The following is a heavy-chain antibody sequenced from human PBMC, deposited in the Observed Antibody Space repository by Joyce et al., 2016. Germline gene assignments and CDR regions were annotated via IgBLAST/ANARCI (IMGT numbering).Heavy chain of an antibody. CDR3: AREYFWRYDY. CDR2: IKADGSEK. V-gene: IGHV3-7*01. Sequence: EVQLVESGGGLVQPGGSLRLSCVSSGFTFRKYDMGWIGQAPGKVPEWVANIKADGSEKSYVGSVEGRFTISRDNAKNSLYLQINGLRAEDTAVYYCAREYFWRYDYWGQGTLVTVSS. D-gene: IGHD3-3*01. CDR1: GFTFRKYD. J-gene: IGHJ4*02.